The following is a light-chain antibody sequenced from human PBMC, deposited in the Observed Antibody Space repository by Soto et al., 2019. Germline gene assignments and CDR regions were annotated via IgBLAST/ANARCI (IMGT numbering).Light chain of an antibody. Sequence: QSALTQPPSASGSPGQSVTISCTGTKNDIGVCDFVSWYQHHPGKAPRLIIYEVVQRPSGVPDRFSGSKSGNTASLTVSGLQAADEADYFCKSYAGSNTYVFGRGTKVTVL. J-gene: IGLJ1*01. CDR3: KSYAGSNTYV. CDR2: EVV. CDR1: KNDIGVCDF. V-gene: IGLV2-8*01.